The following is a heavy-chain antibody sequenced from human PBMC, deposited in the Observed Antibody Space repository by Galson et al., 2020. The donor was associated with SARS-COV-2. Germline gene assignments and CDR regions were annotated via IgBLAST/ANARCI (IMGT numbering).Heavy chain of an antibody. CDR1: CISARNRP. Sequence: GSLRPHRAASCISARNRPLSWARLPPGQGPGCASRIYQDGTTSSQSSVRDRFTISRDSSTNTLDLHMNTPRVDDSAVYYCAGDLTTNGWNNFDYWCQGTQVTVSA. CDR2: IYQDGTT. V-gene: IGHV3-53*01. D-gene: IGHD3-9*01. CDR3: AGDLTTNGWNNFDY. J-gene: IGHJ4*02.